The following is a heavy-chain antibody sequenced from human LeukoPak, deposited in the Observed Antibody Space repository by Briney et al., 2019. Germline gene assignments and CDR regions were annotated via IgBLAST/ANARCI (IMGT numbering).Heavy chain of an antibody. CDR3: ARGSRFLEWLVFDY. D-gene: IGHD3-3*01. CDR1: GYTFTGYY. V-gene: IGHV1-2*02. J-gene: IGHJ4*02. CDR2: INPNSGGT. Sequence: ASVKVSSKASGYTFTGYYMHWVRQAPGQGLEWMGWINPNSGGTNYAQKFQGRVTMTRDTSISTAYMELSRLRSEDTAVYYCARGSRFLEWLVFDYWGQGTLVTVSS.